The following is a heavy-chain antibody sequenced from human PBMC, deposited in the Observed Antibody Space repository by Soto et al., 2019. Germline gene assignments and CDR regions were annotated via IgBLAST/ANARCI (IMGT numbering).Heavy chain of an antibody. CDR3: ARIVEGDTVDL. V-gene: IGHV4-61*01. Sequence: QVQLRESGPGLLKPSETLSLTCSVSDDSLTSDTYFWTWIRQPPGRGLEWIAYISYTGNTNYNPSLKSRVTISIDPSSNQFSLTLTSVTAADTALYFCARIVEGDTVDLWGQGSLVSVSS. CDR1: DDSLTSDTYF. CDR2: ISYTGNT. J-gene: IGHJ5*02. D-gene: IGHD1-26*01.